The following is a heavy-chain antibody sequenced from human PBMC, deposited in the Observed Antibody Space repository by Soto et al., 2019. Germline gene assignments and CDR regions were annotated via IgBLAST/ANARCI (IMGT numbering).Heavy chain of an antibody. V-gene: IGHV3-23*01. CDR3: ARIGWTAAAADWEFDH. D-gene: IGHD1-26*01. Sequence: PGGSLRLSCAASGFTFSVYAMSWIRQAPGKGLEWVSAFRGSDDTTYYADSVKGRFTISRDTSKDTLYLQMNSLRVEDTAIYYCARIGWTAAAADWEFDHWGPGTLVTVSS. J-gene: IGHJ4*02. CDR1: GFTFSVYA. CDR2: FRGSDDTT.